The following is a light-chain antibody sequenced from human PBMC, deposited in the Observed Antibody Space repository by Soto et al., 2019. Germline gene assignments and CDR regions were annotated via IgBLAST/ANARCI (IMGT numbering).Light chain of an antibody. V-gene: IGLV1-44*01. Sequence: QSVLTQPPSASGTPGQRVTISCSGSSSNIGGNTVSWYQQFPGTAPKLLIYTNNQRPSGVPDRFSVSKSDTSASLAISALQSEDEAHYYCAAWDDSLNGHVFGTGTKLTVL. CDR1: SSNIGGNT. CDR2: TNN. J-gene: IGLJ1*01. CDR3: AAWDDSLNGHV.